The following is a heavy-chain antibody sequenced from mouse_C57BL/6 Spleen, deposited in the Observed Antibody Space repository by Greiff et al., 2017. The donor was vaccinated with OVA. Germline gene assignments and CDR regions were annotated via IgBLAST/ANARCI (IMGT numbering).Heavy chain of an antibody. Sequence: EVQGVESGGGLVQPGGSMKLSCVASGFTFSNYWMNWVRQSPEKGLEWVAQIRLKSDNYATHYAESVKGRFTISRDDSKSSVYLQMNNLRAEDTGIYYCTPNWVFDYWGQGTTLTVSS. V-gene: IGHV6-3*01. CDR2: IRLKSDNYAT. CDR3: TPNWVFDY. J-gene: IGHJ2*01. CDR1: GFTFSNYW. D-gene: IGHD4-1*01.